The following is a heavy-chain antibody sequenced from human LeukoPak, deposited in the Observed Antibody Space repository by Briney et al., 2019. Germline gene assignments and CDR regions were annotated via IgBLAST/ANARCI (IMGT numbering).Heavy chain of an antibody. CDR3: ASRSGTIKGAFDY. CDR2: IYHGGST. Sequence: PSETLSLTCTVSGFSISSGYYWGWIRQPPGKGLEWIGSIYHGGSTYCNPSLKSRVTMSVDTSKNQFSLKLSSVTAADTAVYYCASRSGTIKGAFDYWGQGTLVTVSS. CDR1: GFSISSGYY. D-gene: IGHD3-10*01. J-gene: IGHJ4*02. V-gene: IGHV4-38-2*02.